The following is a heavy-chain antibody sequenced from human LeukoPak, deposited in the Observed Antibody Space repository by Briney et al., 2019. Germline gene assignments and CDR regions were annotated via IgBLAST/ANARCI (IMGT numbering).Heavy chain of an antibody. J-gene: IGHJ4*02. Sequence: GRSLRLSCAAPGFTLSSYSMSWGRQAPGKGLGWVAVISYGGSNKYYADSVKGRFTISRDNSKNTLYLQMNSLRAEDTAVYYCARRRSSGCFDYWSQGTLVTVSS. V-gene: IGHV3-30*04. D-gene: IGHD6-19*01. CDR3: ARRRSSGCFDY. CDR2: ISYGGSNK. CDR1: GFTLSSYS.